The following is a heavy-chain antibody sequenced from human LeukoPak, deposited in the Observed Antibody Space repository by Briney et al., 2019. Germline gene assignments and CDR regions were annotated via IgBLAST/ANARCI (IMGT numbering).Heavy chain of an antibody. CDR1: GGSISSSSYY. D-gene: IGHD2-15*01. CDR2: IYYSGST. V-gene: IGHV4-39*01. Sequence: SGTLSLTCTVSGGSISSSSYYWGWIRQPPGKGLEWIGSIYYSGSTYYNPSLKSRVTISVDTSKNQFSLKLSSVTAADTAVYYCATLKGYCSGGSCYYFDYWGQGTLVTVSS. CDR3: ATLKGYCSGGSCYYFDY. J-gene: IGHJ4*02.